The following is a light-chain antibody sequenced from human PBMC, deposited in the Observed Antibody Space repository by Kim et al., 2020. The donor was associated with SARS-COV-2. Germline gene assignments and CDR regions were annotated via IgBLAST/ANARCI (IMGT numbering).Light chain of an antibody. V-gene: IGKV1-5*01. CDR3: QQYDSYPVT. Sequence: SAGGNRVTITCRASQSISAWLAWHQQKPGKAPLLLIYDASNLESGVPSRFSGSGYGTEFTLTISSLQPDDFATYYCQQYDSYPVTFGQGTKVDIK. CDR2: DAS. CDR1: QSISAW. J-gene: IGKJ1*01.